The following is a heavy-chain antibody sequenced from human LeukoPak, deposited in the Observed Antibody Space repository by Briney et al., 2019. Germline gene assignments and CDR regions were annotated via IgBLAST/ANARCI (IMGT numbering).Heavy chain of an antibody. J-gene: IGHJ4*02. CDR3: ARSVLGYSYGLHIDY. CDR1: GGSISSGDYY. D-gene: IGHD5-18*01. Sequence: ASQTLSLTCTVSGGSISSGDYYWSWIRQPPGKGLEWIGYIYYSGSTYYNPSLRSRVTISLDTSETQFSLRLSSLTAADTAVYYCARSVLGYSYGLHIDYWGQGTLVTVSS. CDR2: IYYSGST. V-gene: IGHV4-30-4*01.